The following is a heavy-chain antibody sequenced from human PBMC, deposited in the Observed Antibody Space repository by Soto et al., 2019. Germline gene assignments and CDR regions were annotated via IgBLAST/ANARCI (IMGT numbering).Heavy chain of an antibody. V-gene: IGHV4-59*01. CDR3: ARGRSTVTTDY. Sequence: SETLSLTCTVSGGSISSYYWSWIRQPPGKGLEWIGYIYYSGSTNYNPSLKSRVTISVDTSKNQFSLKLSSVTAADTAVYYCARGRSTVTTDYWGQGTLVTVSS. CDR1: GGSISSYY. D-gene: IGHD4-17*01. CDR2: IYYSGST. J-gene: IGHJ4*02.